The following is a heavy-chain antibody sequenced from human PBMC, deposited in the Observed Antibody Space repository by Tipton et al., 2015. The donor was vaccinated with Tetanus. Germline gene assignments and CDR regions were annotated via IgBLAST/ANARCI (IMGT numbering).Heavy chain of an antibody. Sequence: SLRLSCAASGFTFISYAMHWVRQAPGEGLEWVAVISFEGSNKFYADSVKGRFTISRDDSKNTVYLQMNSLRAEDTAVYYCARDQSPGYDFWSGYLAPSDYWGQGTPVTVSS. V-gene: IGHV3-30*04. CDR2: ISFEGSNK. CDR3: ARDQSPGYDFWSGYLAPSDY. D-gene: IGHD3-3*01. J-gene: IGHJ4*02. CDR1: GFTFISYA.